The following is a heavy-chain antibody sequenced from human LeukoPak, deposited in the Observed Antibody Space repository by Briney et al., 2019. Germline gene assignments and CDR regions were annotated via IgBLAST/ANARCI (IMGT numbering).Heavy chain of an antibody. CDR3: ARDHPNYDFWSGYYPYFDY. Sequence: PWASVKVSCKASGYTFTSYDINWVRQATGQGLEWMGWMNPNSGNTGYAQKFQGRVTMTRNTSISTAYMELSSLRSDDTAVYYCARDHPNYDFWSGYYPYFDYWGQGTLVTVSS. CDR1: GYTFTSYD. D-gene: IGHD3-3*01. CDR2: MNPNSGNT. V-gene: IGHV1-8*01. J-gene: IGHJ4*02.